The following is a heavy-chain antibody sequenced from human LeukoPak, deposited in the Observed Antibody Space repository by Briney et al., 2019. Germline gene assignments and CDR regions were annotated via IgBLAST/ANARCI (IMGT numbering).Heavy chain of an antibody. Sequence: PVKVSCKASGFTFSSSAMHWVREARGQRLEWRGWIVVRSGKTNYAQKFQGRVTMTRDMSTSTVYMELSSLRYEDTAVYYCARALPHRRLMDTTMEQHWFDPWGKGTVVTVSS. CDR3: ARALPHRRLMDTTMEQHWFDP. CDR1: GFTFSSSA. D-gene: IGHD5-18*01. V-gene: IGHV1-58*02. CDR2: IVVRSGKT. J-gene: IGHJ5*02.